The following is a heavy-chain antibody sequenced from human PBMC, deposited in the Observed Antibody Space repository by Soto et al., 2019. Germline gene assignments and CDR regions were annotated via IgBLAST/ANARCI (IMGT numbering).Heavy chain of an antibody. CDR1: GFTFSSYA. CDR2: ISGSGGST. Sequence: GGSLRLSCAASGFTFSSYAMSWVRQAPGKGLEWVSAISGSGGSTYYADSVKGRFTISRDNSKNTLYLQMNSLRAEDTAVYYCAKDGHYDILTGYYIVYYYYYGMDVWGQGTTVTVSS. J-gene: IGHJ6*02. V-gene: IGHV3-23*01. CDR3: AKDGHYDILTGYYIVYYYYYGMDV. D-gene: IGHD3-9*01.